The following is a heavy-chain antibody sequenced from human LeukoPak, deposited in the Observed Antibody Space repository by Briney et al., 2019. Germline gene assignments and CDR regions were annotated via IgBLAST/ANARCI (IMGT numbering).Heavy chain of an antibody. CDR3: ARLLHNSSPYYYYGMDV. V-gene: IGHV4-39*07. CDR1: GGSISSSSYY. J-gene: IGHJ6*02. CDR2: IYYSGST. Sequence: SETLSLTCTVSGGSISSSSYYWGWIRQPPGKGLEWIGSIYYSGSTNYNPSLESRVTISVDTSKNQFSLKLSSVTAADTAVYYCARLLHNSSPYYYYGMDVWGQGTTVTVSS. D-gene: IGHD6-13*01.